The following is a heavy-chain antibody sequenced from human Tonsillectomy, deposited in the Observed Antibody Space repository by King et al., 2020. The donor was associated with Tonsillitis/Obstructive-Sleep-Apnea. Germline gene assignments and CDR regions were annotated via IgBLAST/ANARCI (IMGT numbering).Heavy chain of an antibody. Sequence: EVQLVESGGGLVQPGGSLRLSCAASGFTFSTYAMSWVRQAPGKGLEWVSAISGGGGSTYYADSVKGLFTISRDNSKHTLYLQMNSLRAEDTAVYYCAQDSGKVVVVPAVPDAFDMWGQGTMVTVSS. CDR3: AQDSGKVVVVPAVPDAFDM. CDR2: ISGGGGST. D-gene: IGHD2-2*01. J-gene: IGHJ3*02. CDR1: GFTFSTYA. V-gene: IGHV3-23*04.